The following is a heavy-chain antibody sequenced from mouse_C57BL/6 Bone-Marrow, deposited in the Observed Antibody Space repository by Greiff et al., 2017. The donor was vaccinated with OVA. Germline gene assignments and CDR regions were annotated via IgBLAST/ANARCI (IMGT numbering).Heavy chain of an antibody. J-gene: IGHJ2*01. V-gene: IGHV1-62-2*01. CDR1: GYTFTEYT. CDR2: FYPGSGSI. Sequence: QVQLKESGAELVKPGASVKLSSKASGYTFTEYTIHWVKQRSGQGLEWIGWFYPGSGSIKYNEKFKDKATLTADKSSSTVYMELSRLTSEDSAVYFCARHKSTTAYFDYWGQGTTLTVSA. D-gene: IGHD1-2*01. CDR3: ARHKSTTAYFDY.